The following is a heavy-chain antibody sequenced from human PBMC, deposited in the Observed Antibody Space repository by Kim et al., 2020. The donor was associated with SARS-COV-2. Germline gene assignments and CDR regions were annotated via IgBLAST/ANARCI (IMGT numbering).Heavy chain of an antibody. CDR1: GFTFSSYA. Sequence: GGSLRLSCAASGFTFSSYAMHWVRQAPGKGLEWVAVISYDGSNKYYADSVKGRFTISRDNSKNTLYLQMNSLRAEDTAVYYCARKQGSSPLRGYFDYWG. J-gene: IGHJ4*01. CDR3: ARKQGSSPLRGYFDY. V-gene: IGHV3-30*04. CDR2: ISYDGSNK. D-gene: IGHD2-21*02.